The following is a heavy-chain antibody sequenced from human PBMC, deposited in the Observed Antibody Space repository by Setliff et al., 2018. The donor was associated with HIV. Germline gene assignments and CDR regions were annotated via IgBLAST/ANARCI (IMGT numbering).Heavy chain of an antibody. Sequence: PSETLSLTCTVSGGSISSYYWSWIRQPPGKGLEWIGYIYRTGSTKYNPSLKSRVTISVDTSKNQFSLKLSSVTAADTAVFYCARHRVITGSFDSWSQGTLVTVSS. CDR3: ARHRVITGSFDS. CDR1: GGSISSYY. J-gene: IGHJ4*02. CDR2: IYRTGST. V-gene: IGHV4-59*08. D-gene: IGHD3-10*01.